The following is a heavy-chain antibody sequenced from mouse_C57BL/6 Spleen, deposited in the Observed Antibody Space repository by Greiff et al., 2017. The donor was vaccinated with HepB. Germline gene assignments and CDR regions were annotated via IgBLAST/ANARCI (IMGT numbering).Heavy chain of an antibody. CDR1: GYTFTDYY. D-gene: IGHD2-4*01. Sequence: VQLQQSGAELVRPGASVKLSCKASGYTFTDYYINWVKQRPGQGLEWIARIYPGSGNTYYNEKFKGKATLTAEKSSSTAYMQLSSLTSEDSAVYFCARSRDYDERGFAYWGQGTLVTVSA. J-gene: IGHJ3*01. CDR2: IYPGSGNT. V-gene: IGHV1-76*01. CDR3: ARSRDYDERGFAY.